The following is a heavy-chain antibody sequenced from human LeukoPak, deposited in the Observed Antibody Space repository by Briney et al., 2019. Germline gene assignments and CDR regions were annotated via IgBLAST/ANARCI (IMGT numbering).Heavy chain of an antibody. CDR2: VSYYGST. CDR3: AGPVAVADYPDY. CDR1: GGSISGSGHY. D-gene: IGHD6-19*01. V-gene: IGHV4-39*01. J-gene: IGHJ4*02. Sequence: SETLSLTCTVSGGSISGSGHYWGWIRQPPGGGLEYIGTVSYYGSTSYNPSPKSPVTISGATSRHQFSLKLTSVTAADTAMYYCAGPVAVADYPDYWGQGTLVTVSS.